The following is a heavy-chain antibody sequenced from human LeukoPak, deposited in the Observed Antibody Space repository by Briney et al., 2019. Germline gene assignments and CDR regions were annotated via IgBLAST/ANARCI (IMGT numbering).Heavy chain of an antibody. CDR1: GYTFTSYG. D-gene: IGHD3-22*01. J-gene: IGHJ5*02. V-gene: IGHV1-18*01. CDR3: ARDVWSYDSSGYYFNWFDP. Sequence: ASVKVSCKASGYTFTSYGISWVRQAPGQGLEWMGWISAYNGNTNYAQKLQGRVTMTTNTSTSTAYMELRSLRSDDTAVYYCARDVWSYDSSGYYFNWFDPWGQGTLVTVSS. CDR2: ISAYNGNT.